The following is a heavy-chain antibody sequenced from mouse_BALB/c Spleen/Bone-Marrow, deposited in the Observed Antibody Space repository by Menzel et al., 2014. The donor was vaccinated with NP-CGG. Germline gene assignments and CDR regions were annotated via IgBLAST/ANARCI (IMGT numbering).Heavy chain of an antibody. J-gene: IGHJ4*01. CDR2: ISCYNGAT. CDR3: ARSEGIYYYGSSYAMDY. D-gene: IGHD1-1*01. Sequence: LVKNGASVKISCKASDYSFTDYYIHWVKQTHGKSLEWIGYISCYNGATNYNQKFKGKATFTVDTSSSATYMQFSSLTSEDSAVYYCARSEGIYYYGSSYAMDYWGQGTSVTVSS. CDR1: DYSFTDYY. V-gene: IGHV1S34*01.